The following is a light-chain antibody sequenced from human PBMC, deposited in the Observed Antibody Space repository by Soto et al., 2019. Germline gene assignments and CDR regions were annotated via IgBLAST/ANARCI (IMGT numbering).Light chain of an antibody. J-gene: IGKJ2*01. V-gene: IGKV3-20*01. CDR1: QSVSSSY. CDR2: GAS. Sequence: EIVLTQSPGTLSLSPGERATLSCRASQSVSSSYLAWYQQKPGQAPRLLIYGASSRATGIPVRFSGSGSGTDFTLTISRLEPDDFPAYYCQQYGSSLPMYTFGQGTTLEIK. CDR3: QQYGSSLPMYT.